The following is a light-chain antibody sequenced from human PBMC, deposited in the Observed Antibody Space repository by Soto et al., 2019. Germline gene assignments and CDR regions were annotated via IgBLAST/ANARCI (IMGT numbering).Light chain of an antibody. CDR3: SSYTSSSTLVV. CDR2: DVS. CDR1: SSDAGGYNY. V-gene: IGLV2-14*01. J-gene: IGLJ2*01. Sequence: QSALTQPASVSGSPGQSITISCTGTSSDAGGYNYVSWYQQHAGKAPKLMIYDVSSRPSGVSNRFSGAKSGNTASLTISGLHAEDEADYYCSSYTSSSTLVVFGGGTKLTVL.